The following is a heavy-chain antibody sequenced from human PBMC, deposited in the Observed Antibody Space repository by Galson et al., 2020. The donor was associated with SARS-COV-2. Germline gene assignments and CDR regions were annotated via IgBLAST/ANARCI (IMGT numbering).Heavy chain of an antibody. Sequence: GESLKISCAASEFTFRRYAMSWVRQAPGKGLEWVSAISGSGDITYYADSVKGRFTVSRDNSNNTLYLQMNSLRAEDTALYYCAKDERIAPHGSFDSWGQGTLVTVSS. J-gene: IGHJ4*02. V-gene: IGHV3-23*01. CDR3: AKDERIAPHGSFDS. D-gene: IGHD6-13*01. CDR2: ISGSGDIT. CDR1: EFTFRRYA.